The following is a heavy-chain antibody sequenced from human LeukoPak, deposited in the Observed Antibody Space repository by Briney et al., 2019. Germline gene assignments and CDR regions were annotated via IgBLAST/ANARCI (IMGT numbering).Heavy chain of an antibody. J-gene: IGHJ3*02. CDR2: ISGSGGST. CDR3: AKDRVAFGGADAFDM. D-gene: IGHD3-16*01. Sequence: PGGSLRLSCAASGSTFSSYAMSWVRQAPGKGLEWVSGISGSGGSTFYADSVKGRFTISRDNSKNTLYLQMNSLRAEDTAVYHCAKDRVAFGGADAFDMWGQGTMVTVSS. CDR1: GSTFSSYA. V-gene: IGHV3-23*01.